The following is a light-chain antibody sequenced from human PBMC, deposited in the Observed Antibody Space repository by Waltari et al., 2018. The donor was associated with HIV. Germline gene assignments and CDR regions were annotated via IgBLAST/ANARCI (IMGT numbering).Light chain of an antibody. CDR3: QQRSNWPPT. J-gene: IGKJ3*01. CDR2: DAS. Sequence: EIVLTQSPVTLSLSPGERATLSCRASQSVSSYLAWYQQKPGQAPRLLIYDASNRATGIPVRFSGSGSGTDFTLTISSLESEDFAVYYCQQRSNWPPTFGPGTKVDF. V-gene: IGKV3-11*01. CDR1: QSVSSY.